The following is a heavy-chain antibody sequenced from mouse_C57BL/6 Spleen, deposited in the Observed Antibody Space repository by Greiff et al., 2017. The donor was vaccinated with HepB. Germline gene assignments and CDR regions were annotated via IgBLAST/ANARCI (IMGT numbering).Heavy chain of an antibody. V-gene: IGHV1-15*01. CDR1: GYTFTDYE. J-gene: IGHJ2*01. Sequence: VQLQQSGAELVRPGASVTLSCKASGYTFTDYEMHWVKQTPVHGLEWIGAIDPETGGTAYNQKFKGKAILTADKSSSTAYMELRSLTSEDSAVYYCTRGYDYDYWGQGTTHTVSS. CDR2: IDPETGGT. D-gene: IGHD2-4*01. CDR3: TRGYDYDY.